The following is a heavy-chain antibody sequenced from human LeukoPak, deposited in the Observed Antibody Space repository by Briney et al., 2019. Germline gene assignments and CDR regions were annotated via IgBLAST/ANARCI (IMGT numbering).Heavy chain of an antibody. Sequence: GGSLRLSCAASGFTFSSYWMSWVRQAPGKGLEWVANIKQDGSEKYYVDSVKGRFTISRDNTKNSPYLQMNSLRAEDTAVYFCARGQTAVTNWGQGTLVTVSS. J-gene: IGHJ4*02. V-gene: IGHV3-7*03. CDR3: ARGQTAVTN. D-gene: IGHD4-17*01. CDR1: GFTFSSYW. CDR2: IKQDGSEK.